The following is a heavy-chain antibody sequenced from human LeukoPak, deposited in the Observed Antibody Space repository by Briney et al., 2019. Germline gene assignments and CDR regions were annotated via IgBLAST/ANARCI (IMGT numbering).Heavy chain of an antibody. CDR2: ISSNSYHI. CDR3: ARSPPGSGWLDS. D-gene: IGHD6-19*01. J-gene: IGHJ4*02. V-gene: IGHV3-21*01. CDR1: GGTFSSYS. Sequence: GGSLRLSCVASGGTFSSYSMNWVRQPPGKGLEWVSSISSNSYHIYYADSLKGRFTISRDNAENSLCLQMNSLRAEDTAVYYCARSPPGSGWLDSWGQGTLVTVSS.